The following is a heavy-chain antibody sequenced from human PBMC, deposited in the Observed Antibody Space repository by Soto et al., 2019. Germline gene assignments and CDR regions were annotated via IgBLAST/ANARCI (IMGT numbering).Heavy chain of an antibody. D-gene: IGHD6-13*01. Sequence: QVQLQESGPGLVKPSETLSLTCTVSGGSINSYYWYWIRQPAGKGLEWMGRIYISGSTNYNPSLKSRVTMAIDTSKNQSSLKVSSVTAADTAVYDCAKYSSRSSLRQYGLDVWGQGTTVTVSS. V-gene: IGHV4-4*07. CDR1: GGSINSYY. CDR3: AKYSSRSSLRQYGLDV. CDR2: IYISGST. J-gene: IGHJ6*02.